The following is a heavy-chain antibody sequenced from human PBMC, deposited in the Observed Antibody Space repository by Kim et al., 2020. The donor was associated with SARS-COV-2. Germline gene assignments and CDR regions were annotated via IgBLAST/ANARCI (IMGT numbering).Heavy chain of an antibody. J-gene: IGHJ6*02. V-gene: IGHV4-31*03. CDR2: IYYSGST. Sequence: SETLSLTCTVSGGSISSGGYYWSWIRQHPGKGLEWIGYIYYSGSTYYNPSLKSRVTISVDTSKNQFSLKLSSVTAADTAVYYCARDGGTSSTIYYYGMDVWGQGTTVTVSS. CDR3: ARDGGTSSTIYYYGMDV. D-gene: IGHD2-2*01. CDR1: GGSISSGGYY.